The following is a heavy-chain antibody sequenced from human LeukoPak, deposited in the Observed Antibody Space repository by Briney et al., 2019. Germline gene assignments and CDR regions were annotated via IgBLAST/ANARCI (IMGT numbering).Heavy chain of an antibody. V-gene: IGHV3-48*03. J-gene: IGHJ5*02. CDR2: ITISGHTK. Sequence: PGGSLRLSCAASGFDLSTYEMNWVRQAPGKGLEWIADITISGHTKNYADSVKGRFTISRDNARTSLYLQMNSLRVEDTGVYYCARGDPHADLWGQGTLVTVSS. CDR1: GFDLSTYE. CDR3: ARGDPHADL.